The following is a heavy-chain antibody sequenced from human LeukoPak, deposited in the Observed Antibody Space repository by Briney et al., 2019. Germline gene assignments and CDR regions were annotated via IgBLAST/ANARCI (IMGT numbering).Heavy chain of an antibody. CDR1: GLIFRNYA. Sequence: GGSLRLSCTASGLIFRNYAMTWVRQAPRKGLEWVSTISGDGTETFYADSVKGRFTISRDNSKNTHYLQMSSLRAEDTGIYYCAKGGHYSFFDYWGQGTLVTVSS. CDR3: AKGGHYSFFDY. D-gene: IGHD4-11*01. V-gene: IGHV3-23*01. J-gene: IGHJ4*02. CDR2: ISGDGTET.